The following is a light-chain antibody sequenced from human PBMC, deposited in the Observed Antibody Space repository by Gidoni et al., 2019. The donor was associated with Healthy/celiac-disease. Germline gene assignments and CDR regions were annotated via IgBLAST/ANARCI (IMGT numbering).Light chain of an antibody. V-gene: IGKV1-5*03. Sequence: DIQMTQSPSTLSASVGDRVTITCRASQSISTWLAWYQYKPGKAPKLLIYKASSLDSGVPSRFSGSGSGTEFTLTISSLVPDDFATYYCQQYHSYPLTFGGXTKVEIK. CDR2: KAS. CDR3: QQYHSYPLT. CDR1: QSISTW. J-gene: IGKJ4*01.